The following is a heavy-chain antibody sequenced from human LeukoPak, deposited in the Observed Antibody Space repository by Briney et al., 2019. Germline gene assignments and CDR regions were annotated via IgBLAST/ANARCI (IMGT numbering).Heavy chain of an antibody. Sequence: GGYLRLSCAASGLTFSNYWMSWVRQAPGKGLEWVADIKEDGGKQYYVDSVKGRFTISRDNAKNSLFLQMNRLRDEDTAVYYCARDLCSGGRCRYAEYWGQGALVTVSS. D-gene: IGHD2-15*01. CDR2: IKEDGGKQ. J-gene: IGHJ4*02. CDR3: ARDLCSGGRCRYAEY. CDR1: GLTFSNYW. V-gene: IGHV3-7*01.